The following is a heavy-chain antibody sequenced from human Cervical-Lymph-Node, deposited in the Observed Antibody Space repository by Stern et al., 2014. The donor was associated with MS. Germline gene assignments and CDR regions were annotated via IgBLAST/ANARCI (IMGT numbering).Heavy chain of an antibody. V-gene: IGHV5-51*01. CDR1: GYTFTDYW. CDR3: ARGREYAYTSLDF. Sequence: VQLVQSGAEVRKPGESLKISCKGSGYTFTDYWIAWVRHMPEKGLEWMGIMHPGDSDTRYSPSFQDQVTISADKSINSVFLQWRSLKSSDTALFFCARGREYAYTSLDFWGQGTPVSVSS. D-gene: IGHD2-2*01. CDR2: MHPGDSDT. J-gene: IGHJ4*02.